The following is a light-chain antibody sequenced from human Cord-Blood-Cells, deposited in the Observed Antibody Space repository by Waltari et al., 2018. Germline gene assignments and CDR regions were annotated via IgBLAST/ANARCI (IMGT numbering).Light chain of an antibody. CDR2: GAS. Sequence: EIVLTQSSRTLSLAPGERATRSSRGRKSGISSYLDWYQQKPGQAPMLLIYGASSRETGIPARFSGSGSGTDFTLTISRLEPEDFAVYYCQQYGSTPWTFGQGTKVEIK. J-gene: IGKJ1*01. V-gene: IGKV3-20*01. CDR1: KSGISSY. CDR3: QQYGSTPWT.